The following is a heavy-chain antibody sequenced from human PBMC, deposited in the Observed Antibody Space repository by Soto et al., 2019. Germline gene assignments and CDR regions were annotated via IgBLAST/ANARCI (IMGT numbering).Heavy chain of an antibody. CDR2: ISSNGGST. CDR1: GFPFSRYA. CDR3: ARGGRGYEFDY. Sequence: EVQLVESGGGLVQPGGSLRLSCAASGFPFSRYAMHWVRQAPGKGLEYVSPISSNGGSTYYANSVKGRFTISRDNSKNTLYLQMGSLRPEDTAVYYCARGGRGYEFDYWGQGTLVTVSS. J-gene: IGHJ4*02. V-gene: IGHV3-64*01. D-gene: IGHD5-12*01.